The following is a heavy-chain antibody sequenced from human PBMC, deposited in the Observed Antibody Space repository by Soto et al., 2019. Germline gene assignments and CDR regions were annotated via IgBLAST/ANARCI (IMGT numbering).Heavy chain of an antibody. CDR1: GFTFSSYA. V-gene: IGHV3-30-3*01. CDR2: ISYDGSNK. Sequence: GGSLRLSCAASGFTFSSYAMHWVRQAPGKGLEWVAVISYDGSNKYYADSVKGRFTISRDNSKNTLYLQMSSLRAEDTAVYYCVKGGSSSWYRAFDIWGQGTMVTVSS. CDR3: VKGGSSSWYRAFDI. J-gene: IGHJ3*02. D-gene: IGHD6-13*01.